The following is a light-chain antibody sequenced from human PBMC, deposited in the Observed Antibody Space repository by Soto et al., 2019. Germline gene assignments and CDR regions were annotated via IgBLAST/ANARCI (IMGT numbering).Light chain of an antibody. CDR1: QSVRTN. Sequence: EIVMTQSPGTLSVFPGERATLSCRASQSVRTNLAWYQQKPGQAPRLLIYGASTRAPGIPARFSGSGAWTELTLTISSLQSEDFAVYYCQQYNDWPGTFGQGTTLEVK. CDR2: GAS. J-gene: IGKJ2*01. V-gene: IGKV3-15*01. CDR3: QQYNDWPGT.